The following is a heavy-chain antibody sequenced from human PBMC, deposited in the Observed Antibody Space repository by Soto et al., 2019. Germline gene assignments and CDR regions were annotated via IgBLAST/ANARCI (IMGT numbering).Heavy chain of an antibody. Sequence: SLILSCASSGFTFNAYTMHWVRQAPGKGLEWVSLISWDGGITYYGDSVKGRFTVSRDNSDNSLYLQMTSLRSDDTACYVCAKDSYGIVTGQKLYLDYWCQGP. J-gene: IGHJ4*02. CDR1: GFTFNAYT. D-gene: IGHD3-9*01. CDR3: AKDSYGIVTGQKLYLDY. V-gene: IGHV3-43*01. CDR2: ISWDGGIT.